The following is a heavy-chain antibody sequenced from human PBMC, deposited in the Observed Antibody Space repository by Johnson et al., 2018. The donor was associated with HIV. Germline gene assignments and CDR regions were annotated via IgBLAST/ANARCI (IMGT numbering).Heavy chain of an antibody. D-gene: IGHD1-26*01. J-gene: IGHJ3*02. CDR1: GFTFSTYD. Sequence: DVQLVESGGGLVQPGGSLRLSCAASGFTFSTYDMHWVRQAAGKGLEWVSAIGPAGDTYYPGSVKGRFTISRDNAKNSLYLRMNSLRAEDTAVYYCARELGSDDFDSWGQGTMVTVSS. CDR3: ARELGSDDFDS. CDR2: IGPAGDT. V-gene: IGHV3-13*01.